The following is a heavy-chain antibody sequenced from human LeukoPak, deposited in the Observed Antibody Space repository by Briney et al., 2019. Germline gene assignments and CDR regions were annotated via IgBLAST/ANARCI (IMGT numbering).Heavy chain of an antibody. CDR2: IKSDGITT. CDR3: ARDPRAAGTYSFFDY. V-gene: IGHV3-74*01. D-gene: IGHD3-10*01. Sequence: GGSLRLSCAASGFTFTNYWIHWVRQAPGKGLMWVSRIKSDGITTNYADSVKGRFTISRDNAKNTVYLQMNSLRAEDTTVYYCARDPRAAGTYSFFDYWGQGTLVTVSS. J-gene: IGHJ4*02. CDR1: GFTFTNYW.